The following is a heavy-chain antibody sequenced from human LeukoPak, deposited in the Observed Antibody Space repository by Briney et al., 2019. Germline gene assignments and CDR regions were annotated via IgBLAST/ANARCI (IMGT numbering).Heavy chain of an antibody. J-gene: IGHJ4*02. CDR2: MNPNSGNT. CDR1: GYSFTTYD. V-gene: IGHV1-8*01. CDR3: ARVAGNCGGDCYRLVY. Sequence: ASAKVSCKASGYSFTTYDINWVRQATGQGLEWMAWMNPNSGNTGYAQKFQGRVTMTRNTSISTAYMELSSLRSEDTAVYYCARVAGNCGGDCYRLVYWGQGTLATVAS. D-gene: IGHD2-21*01.